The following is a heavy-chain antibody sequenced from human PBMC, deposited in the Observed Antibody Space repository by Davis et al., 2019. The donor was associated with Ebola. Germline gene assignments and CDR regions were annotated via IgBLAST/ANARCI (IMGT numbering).Heavy chain of an antibody. CDR1: GFSFSDYA. CDR2: ISSSGTYI. J-gene: IGHJ2*01. D-gene: IGHD5/OR15-5a*01. CDR3: SVSHTYLDL. Sequence: PGGSLRLSCTASGFSFSDYAMNWIRQAPGLRLEWVSSISSSGTYIHYAASVKGRFTISRDNAKESLFLQMSSLRVEDTAVYYCSVSHTYLDLWGRGSLVTVS. V-gene: IGHV3-21*01.